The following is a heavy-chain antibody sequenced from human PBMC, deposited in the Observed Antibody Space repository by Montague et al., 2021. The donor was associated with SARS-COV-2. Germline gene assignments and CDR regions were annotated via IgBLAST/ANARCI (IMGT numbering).Heavy chain of an antibody. J-gene: IGHJ6*02. CDR2: IFYTGST. Sequence: SETLSLTCTVSGDSINTYYWNWIRQPPGKGLERLGSIFYTGSTNYNPSLKGRVTISLDTSKNQFFLKVTSVTAADTAVYYCARQAAGSYFYYGVDVWGQGTTVTVSS. D-gene: IGHD6-13*01. CDR3: ARQAAGSYFYYGVDV. CDR1: GDSINTYY. V-gene: IGHV4-59*12.